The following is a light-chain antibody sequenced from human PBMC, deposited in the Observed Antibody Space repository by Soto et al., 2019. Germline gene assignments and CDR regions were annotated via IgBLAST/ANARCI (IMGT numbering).Light chain of an antibody. CDR1: QSISSY. CDR3: KQSYSTPRT. J-gene: IGKJ1*01. Sequence: DIQMTQSPSSLSASVGDRVTITCRASQSISSYLNWYQQKPGKAPKLLIYAASSLQSGVPSRFSGSGSGTDFTLTIRSLQPEDFATYSCKQSYSTPRTFGQGTKVEIK. CDR2: AAS. V-gene: IGKV1-39*01.